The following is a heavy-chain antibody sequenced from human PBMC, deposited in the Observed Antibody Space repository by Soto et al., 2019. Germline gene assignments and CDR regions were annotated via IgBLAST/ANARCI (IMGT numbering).Heavy chain of an antibody. CDR2: IWYDGSNK. V-gene: IGHV3-33*01. Sequence: PGGSLRLSCAASGFTFSSYGVHWVRQAPGKGLEWVAVIWYDGSNKYYADSVKGRFTISRDNSKNTLYLQMNSLRAEDTAVYYCARDTAMDPNLPYYYYYYMDVWGKGTTVTVSS. CDR1: GFTFSSYG. CDR3: ARDTAMDPNLPYYYYYYMDV. J-gene: IGHJ6*03. D-gene: IGHD5-18*01.